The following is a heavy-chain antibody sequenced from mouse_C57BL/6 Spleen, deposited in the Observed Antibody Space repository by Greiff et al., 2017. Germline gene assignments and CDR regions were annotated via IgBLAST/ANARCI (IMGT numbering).Heavy chain of an antibody. J-gene: IGHJ3*01. CDR3: AGGTVWFAE. V-gene: IGHV1-82*01. D-gene: IGHD4-1*01. CDR1: GYAFRSSW. CDR2: IYPRGGGT. Sequence: VQLQQPGPELVKPGASVKISCKASGYAFRSSWMNWVKQRPGQGLEWIGRIYPRGGGTNYHGKFKRKANLTVDKSSSTAYMQLSSLTSEDSAVYFWAGGTVWFAEWGKETLVSVS.